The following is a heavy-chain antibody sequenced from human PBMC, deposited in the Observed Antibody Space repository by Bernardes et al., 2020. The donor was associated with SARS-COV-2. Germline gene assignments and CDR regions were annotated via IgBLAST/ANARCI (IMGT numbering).Heavy chain of an antibody. CDR2: VTGSGGGT. D-gene: IGHD4-17*01. J-gene: IGHJ2*01. CDR1: GFTFSSYA. V-gene: IGHV3-23*01. Sequence: GGSLRLSCESSGFTFSSYAMSWVRQAPGKGLEWVSAVTGSGGGTYYADSVKGRFTISRDNYKNTLNLQMNSLRAEDTALYYCAKGSTGLWGVTTTDWFFDLWGRGTLVTVSS. CDR3: AKGSTGLWGVTTTDWFFDL.